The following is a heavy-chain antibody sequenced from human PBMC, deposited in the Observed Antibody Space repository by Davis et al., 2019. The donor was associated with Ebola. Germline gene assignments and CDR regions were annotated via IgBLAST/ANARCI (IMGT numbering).Heavy chain of an antibody. CDR1: GGSISDYY. D-gene: IGHD3-22*01. Sequence: SETLSLTCTASGGSISDYYWSWIRQSPGKGLEWIGNIFYSGSSSYSGSTNYHSSLKSRIFISVATSKNQFSLKLNSVTAADTAVYYCASGYYDGRGYSSPAHFAYWGHGSLVTVSS. CDR2: IFYSGSSSYSGST. V-gene: IGHV4-59*12. CDR3: ASGYYDGRGYSSPAHFAY. J-gene: IGHJ4*01.